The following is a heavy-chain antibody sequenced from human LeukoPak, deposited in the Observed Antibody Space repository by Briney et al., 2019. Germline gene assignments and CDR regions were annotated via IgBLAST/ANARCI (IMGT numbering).Heavy chain of an antibody. CDR1: GGTFSSYA. J-gene: IGHJ6*02. Sequence: ASVKVSCKASGGTFSSYAISWVRQAPGQGLEWMGGIIPIFGTANYAQKFQGRVTITADESTSTAYMELSSLRSEDTAVYYCARVFSWLWELPAAYGMDVWGQGTTVTVSS. CDR2: IIPIFGTA. V-gene: IGHV1-69*01. D-gene: IGHD1-26*01. CDR3: ARVFSWLWELPAAYGMDV.